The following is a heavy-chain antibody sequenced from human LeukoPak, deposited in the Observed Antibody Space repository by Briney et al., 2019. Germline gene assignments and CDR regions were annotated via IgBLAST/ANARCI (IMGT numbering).Heavy chain of an antibody. J-gene: IGHJ4*02. CDR1: GFSFSSYN. V-gene: IGHV3-21*01. CDR3: ARSEQHLFDF. D-gene: IGHD6-13*01. CDR2: ICRSGSRYI. Sequence: GGSLRLSCAASGFSFSSYNMHWVRQAPGQGLEWVSSICRSGSRYIYYADSVKGRFTISRDNAKNSLYLQMNSLRAEDTAIYYCARSEQHLFDFWGQGTLVTVSS.